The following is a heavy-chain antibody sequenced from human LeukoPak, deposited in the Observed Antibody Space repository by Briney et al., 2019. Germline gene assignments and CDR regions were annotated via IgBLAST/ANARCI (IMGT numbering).Heavy chain of an antibody. J-gene: IGHJ5*02. Sequence: SETLSLTCAVYGGSFSGYYWSWIRQPPGKGLEWIGEINHSGSTNYNPSLKSRVTISVDTSKNQFSLKLSSVTAADTAVYYCARTEARWFDPWGQGTLVTVSS. CDR2: INHSGST. CDR3: ARTEARWFDP. V-gene: IGHV4-34*01. CDR1: GGSFSGYY.